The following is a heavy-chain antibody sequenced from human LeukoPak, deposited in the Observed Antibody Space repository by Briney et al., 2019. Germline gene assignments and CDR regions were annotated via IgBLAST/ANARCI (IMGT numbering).Heavy chain of an antibody. D-gene: IGHD6-19*01. J-gene: IGHJ4*02. CDR3: ARDGVAGGFDY. V-gene: IGHV4-59*01. Sequence: SETLSLTCTVSGGSIGSYYWNWIRQPPGKGLEWIGYIHYSGSTNHNASLKSRVTISVDTSKNQFSLELSSVTAADTAVYYCARDGVAGGFDYWGQGTLVTVSS. CDR2: IHYSGST. CDR1: GGSIGSYY.